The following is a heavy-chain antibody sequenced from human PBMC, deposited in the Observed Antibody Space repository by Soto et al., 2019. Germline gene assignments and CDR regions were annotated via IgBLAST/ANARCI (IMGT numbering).Heavy chain of an antibody. V-gene: IGHV3-9*01. J-gene: IGHJ4*02. CDR3: AKGGGITAMVDY. CDR2: ISWNSGSI. D-gene: IGHD5-18*01. Sequence: EVQLVESGGGLVQPGRSLRLSCAASGFTFDDYAMHWVRQAPGKGLEWVSGISWNSGSIGYADSVKGRFTIARDNAKNSLYLQMNSLRAEDTAFYYCAKGGGITAMVDYWGQGTLVTVSS. CDR1: GFTFDDYA.